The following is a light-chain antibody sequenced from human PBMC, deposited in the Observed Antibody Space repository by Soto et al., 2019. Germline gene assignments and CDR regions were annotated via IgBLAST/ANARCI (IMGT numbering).Light chain of an antibody. CDR3: SSYTSSSPFV. V-gene: IGLV2-14*02. CDR1: SSDVGSYNL. CDR2: DVS. J-gene: IGLJ1*01. Sequence: QSALTQPASVSGSPGQSISLSCTGTSSDVGSYNLVSWYQQHPGKAPKLMIYDVSKRPSGVSNRFSGSKSGNTASLTISGLQAEDEADYYCSSYTSSSPFVFGTGTKVTVL.